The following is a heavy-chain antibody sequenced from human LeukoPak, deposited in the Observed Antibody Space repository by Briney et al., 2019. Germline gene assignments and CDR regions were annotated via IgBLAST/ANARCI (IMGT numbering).Heavy chain of an antibody. V-gene: IGHV3-20*04. CDR3: ARDSYSGSYSYFDY. Sequence: GGSLRLSCAASGFTFDDYGMSWVRQAPGKGLEWVSGINWNGGRTGYADSVKGRFTISRDNAKNSLYLQMNSLRAEDTALYYCARDSYSGSYSYFDYWGQGTLVTVSS. J-gene: IGHJ4*02. D-gene: IGHD1-26*01. CDR2: INWNGGRT. CDR1: GFTFDDYG.